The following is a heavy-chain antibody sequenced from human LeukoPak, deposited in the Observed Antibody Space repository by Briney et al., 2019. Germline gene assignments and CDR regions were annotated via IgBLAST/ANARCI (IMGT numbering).Heavy chain of an antibody. CDR2: IYHSGST. Sequence: PSGTLSLTCAVSGGSISSSDWWSWVRQPPGKGLEWIGEIYHSGSTNYNPPLRSRVTISVDKSKNQFSLKLSSVTAADTAVYSCARRDSSGYFVDYWGQGTLVTVSS. D-gene: IGHD3-22*01. J-gene: IGHJ4*02. V-gene: IGHV4-4*02. CDR3: ARRDSSGYFVDY. CDR1: GGSISSSDW.